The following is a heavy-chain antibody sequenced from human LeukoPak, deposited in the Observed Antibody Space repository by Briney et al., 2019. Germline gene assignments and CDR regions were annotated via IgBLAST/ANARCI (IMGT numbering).Heavy chain of an antibody. CDR3: ARIFYCGGDCR. J-gene: IGHJ4*02. CDR2: IYSGGST. Sequence: GGSLRLSCAASGFTLSSNYMSWVRQAPGKGLEWVSVIYSGGSTYYADSVTGRFTISRDNSKNTLYLQMNSLRAEDTAVYYCARIFYCGGDCRWGQGTLVTVSS. D-gene: IGHD2-21*01. CDR1: GFTLSSNY. V-gene: IGHV3-66*02.